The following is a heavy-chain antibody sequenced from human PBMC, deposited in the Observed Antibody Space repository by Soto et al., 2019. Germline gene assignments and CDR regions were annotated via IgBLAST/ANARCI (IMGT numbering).Heavy chain of an antibody. J-gene: IGHJ5*02. CDR1: GFTFSSYA. Sequence: GGSLRLSCAASGFTFSSYAMTWVRQAPGKGLEWVSSISGSGGSPSYADSVKGRFTISRDNSNNTLYLQMNSLRVEDTAVYFCAKDLGAAVIFAWFDPWGQGTLVTVSS. CDR3: AKDLGAAVIFAWFDP. V-gene: IGHV3-23*01. D-gene: IGHD6-13*01. CDR2: ISGSGGSP.